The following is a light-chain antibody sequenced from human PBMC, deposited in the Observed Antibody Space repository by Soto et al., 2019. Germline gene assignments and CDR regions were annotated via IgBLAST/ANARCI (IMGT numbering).Light chain of an antibody. J-gene: IGKJ1*01. CDR2: GAS. CDR1: QSVSSSY. Sequence: EIVLTQSPGTLSLSPGERATLSCRASQSVSSSYLAWYQQKPGQAPRLLIYGASSRATGIPDRFSGSGSGTVFTLTISRLEPEDFAVYYSQQYGSSRTSGQGTKVEIK. CDR3: QQYGSSRT. V-gene: IGKV3-20*01.